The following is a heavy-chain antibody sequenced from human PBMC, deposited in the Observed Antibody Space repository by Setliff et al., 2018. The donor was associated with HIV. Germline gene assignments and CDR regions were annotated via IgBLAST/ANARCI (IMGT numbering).Heavy chain of an antibody. J-gene: IGHJ4*02. V-gene: IGHV1-46*01. Sequence: ASVKVSCKASADTFTNCLINWVRQAHGQGLEWMGIINPSGGSTTYAQKFQGRVTMTRDTSTSTAYMELSSLTSDDTAIYYCARGRLSWSPDFWGQGTLVTVSS. CDR3: ARGRLSWSPDF. CDR1: ADTFTNCL. CDR2: INPSGGST.